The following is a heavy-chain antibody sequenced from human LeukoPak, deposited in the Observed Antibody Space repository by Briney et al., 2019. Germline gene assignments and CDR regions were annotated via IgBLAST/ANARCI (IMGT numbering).Heavy chain of an antibody. CDR2: IIPIFGTA. J-gene: IGHJ6*02. CDR1: GGTFSSYA. V-gene: IGHV1-69*13. CDR3: ARGYYDILTGYYMEAAKYYYYGMDV. Sequence: ASVTVSCTASGGTFSSYAISWVRQAPGQGLEWMGGIIPIFGTANYAQKFQGRVTITADESTSTAYMELSSLRSEDTAVYYCARGYYDILTGYYMEAAKYYYYGMDVWGQGTTVTVSS. D-gene: IGHD3-9*01.